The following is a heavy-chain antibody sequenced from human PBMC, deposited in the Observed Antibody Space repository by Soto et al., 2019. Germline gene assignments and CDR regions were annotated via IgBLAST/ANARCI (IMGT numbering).Heavy chain of an antibody. CDR1: GFSFSRYG. V-gene: IGHV3-30*03. CDR3: TTDLEYVRLMTATSVDY. Sequence: HPGGSLRLSCAASGFSFSRYGIHWVRHAPGKGLEWVAVISKDGGDKEYAESVKGRFTISRDDSKNTLYLQMNSLKTEDTAVYYCTTDLEYVRLMTATSVDYWGQGTLVTVSS. CDR2: ISKDGGDK. J-gene: IGHJ4*02. D-gene: IGHD2-21*02.